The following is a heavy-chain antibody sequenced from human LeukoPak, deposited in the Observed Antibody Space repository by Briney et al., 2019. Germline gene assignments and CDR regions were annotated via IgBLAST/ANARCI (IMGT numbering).Heavy chain of an antibody. J-gene: IGHJ6*02. CDR3: ARAELGWLVPDARLDYYYGMDV. CDR1: GGTFSSYA. D-gene: IGHD6-19*01. V-gene: IGHV1-69*13. CDR2: IIPIFGTA. Sequence: GASVKVSCKASGGTFSSYAISWVRQAPGQGLEWMGGIIPIFGTANYAQKFQGRVTITADESTSTAYVELSSLRSEDTAVYYCARAELGWLVPDARLDYYYGMDVWGQGTTVTVSS.